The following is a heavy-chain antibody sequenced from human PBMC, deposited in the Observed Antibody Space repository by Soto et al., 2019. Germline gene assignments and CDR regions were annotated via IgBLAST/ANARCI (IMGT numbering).Heavy chain of an antibody. CDR1: GASINDFY. J-gene: IGHJ5*02. V-gene: IGHV4-59*01. CDR2: MYYSETT. D-gene: IGHD6-13*01. CDR3: ARANSSTWYKLEYKWFDP. Sequence: PSETLSLTCTVSGASINDFYWSWILQTPWKGLEWVGFMYYSETTKYNPSLKGRVNMSLDTSKNQVSLHLKSVTAADTAVYYCARANSSTWYKLEYKWFDPWGQGTQVTVSS.